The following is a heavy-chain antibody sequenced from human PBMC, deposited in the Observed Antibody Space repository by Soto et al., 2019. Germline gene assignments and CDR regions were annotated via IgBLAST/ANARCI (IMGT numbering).Heavy chain of an antibody. CDR1: GGSISSSSYY. CDR3: ARLRYFDWLLSYFDY. Sequence: SETLSLTCTVSGGSISSSSYYWGWIRQPPGKGLEWIGSIYYSGSTYYNPSLKSRVTISVDTSKNQFSLKLSSVTAADTAVYYCARLRYFDWLLSYFDYWGQGTLVTSPQ. V-gene: IGHV4-39*01. D-gene: IGHD3-9*01. CDR2: IYYSGST. J-gene: IGHJ4*02.